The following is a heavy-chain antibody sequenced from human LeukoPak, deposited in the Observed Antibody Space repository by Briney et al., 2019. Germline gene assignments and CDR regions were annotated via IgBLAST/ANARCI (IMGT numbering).Heavy chain of an antibody. Sequence: SETLSLTCTVSGGSISSYYWSWIRQPPGKGLEWIGYIYYSGSTNYNPSLKSRVTISVDTSKNQFSLKLSSVTAADTAVYYCARDRTTGSKEDAFDIWGQGTMVTVSS. D-gene: IGHD4-17*01. CDR1: GGSISSYY. J-gene: IGHJ3*02. V-gene: IGHV4-59*12. CDR2: IYYSGST. CDR3: ARDRTTGSKEDAFDI.